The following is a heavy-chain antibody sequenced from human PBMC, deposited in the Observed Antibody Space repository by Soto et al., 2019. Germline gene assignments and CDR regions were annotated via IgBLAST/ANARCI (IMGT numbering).Heavy chain of an antibody. CDR3: ARPYCDSTSCYTAWFDP. CDR1: GYSFSTYD. CDR2: VNPKSGNT. D-gene: IGHD2-2*02. J-gene: IGHJ5*02. Sequence: QVQLVQSGAEVKKPGASVKVSCKASGYSFSTYDINWVRQAAGQGLEWMGWVNPKSGNTDYAQRFRGRVTMTSNTSISTAYMELGALTPEDTAVYYCARPYCDSTSCYTAWFDPWGQGTLVTVSS. V-gene: IGHV1-8*01.